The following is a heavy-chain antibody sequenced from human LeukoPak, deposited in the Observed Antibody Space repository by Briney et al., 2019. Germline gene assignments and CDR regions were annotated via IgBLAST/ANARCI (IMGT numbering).Heavy chain of an antibody. V-gene: IGHV1-2*02. Sequence: ASVKVSCKASGYTFTGYYMHWVRPAPGQGLEWMGWINPNSGGTNYAQKFQGRVTMTRDTSISTAYMELSRLRSDDTAVYYCARSSSSSWYWFDPWGQGTLVTVSS. CDR2: INPNSGGT. J-gene: IGHJ5*02. D-gene: IGHD6-13*01. CDR3: ARSSSSSWYWFDP. CDR1: GYTFTGYY.